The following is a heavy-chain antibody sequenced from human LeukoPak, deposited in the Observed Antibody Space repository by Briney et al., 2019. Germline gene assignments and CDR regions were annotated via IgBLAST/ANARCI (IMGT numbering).Heavy chain of an antibody. CDR3: AKDGESGYGDY. CDR1: GLTFSNSA. D-gene: IGHD5-12*01. J-gene: IGHJ4*02. V-gene: IGHV3-23*01. CDR2: VSTSGGT. Sequence: PGGSLRLSCAASGLTFSNSAMNWVRQAPGKGLECVSSVSTSGGTYYADSVKGRFTISRDNSKNTVHLQMNSLRAEDTAVYYCAKDGESGYGDYWGQGTLVTVSS.